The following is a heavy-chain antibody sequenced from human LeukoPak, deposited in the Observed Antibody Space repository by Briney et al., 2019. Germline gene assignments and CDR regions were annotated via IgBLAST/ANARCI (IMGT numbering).Heavy chain of an antibody. J-gene: IGHJ6*02. D-gene: IGHD5-18*01. CDR1: GFTFSDYY. Sequence: GGSLRLSCAASGFTFSDYYMSWIRQAPGEGLECVLDISSSDSTISYADTVKGRFTISRDNAKNSLYLQMNSLRAEDTAVYYCARGYGYSYGYWAEQYYSYGMDVWGQGTTVTVSS. V-gene: IGHV3-11*01. CDR3: ARGYGYSYGYWAEQYYSYGMDV. CDR2: ISSSDSTI.